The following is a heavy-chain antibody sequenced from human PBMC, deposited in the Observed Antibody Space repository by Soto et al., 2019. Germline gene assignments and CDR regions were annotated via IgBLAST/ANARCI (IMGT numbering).Heavy chain of an antibody. CDR3: ARYSLDSSSWYGDDGMDV. CDR1: GFSLSTSGVG. J-gene: IGHJ6*02. D-gene: IGHD6-13*01. V-gene: IGHV2-5*01. CDR2: IYWNDDK. Sequence: QITLKESGPTLVKPTQTLTLTCTFSGFSLSTSGVGVGWIRQPPGKALEWLALIYWNDDKRYSPSLKSKPTSTKDISKSQVVLTMTNMDPVDTATYYCARYSLDSSSWYGDDGMDVWGQGTTVTVSS.